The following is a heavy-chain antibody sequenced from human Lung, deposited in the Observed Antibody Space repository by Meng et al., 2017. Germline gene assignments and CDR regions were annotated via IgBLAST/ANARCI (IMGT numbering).Heavy chain of an antibody. CDR3: ARSPNYSGSGSYYKGWFDP. CDR2: INAGNGYT. D-gene: IGHD3-10*01. CDR1: VYIFTSYA. J-gene: IGHJ5*02. Sequence: QVQLLQSGASVKKPGVSLKISCTASVYIFTSYAIHWLRQSPGQRLEWMVWINAGNGYTKYSQKFQGGVTITRDTSASTAYMELSNLTSEDTAVYYCARSPNYSGSGSYYKGWFDPWGQGTLVTVSS. V-gene: IGHV1-3*01.